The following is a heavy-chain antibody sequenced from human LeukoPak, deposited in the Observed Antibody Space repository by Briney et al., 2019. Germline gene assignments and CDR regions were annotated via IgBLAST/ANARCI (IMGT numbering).Heavy chain of an antibody. Sequence: GGSLRLSCAASGFTFGYYWMNWVRQAPGKGLEWVANIKEDGSDKYYVDSVRGRFAISRDNAKNSLYLQVNSLRAEDTAVYYCARGRSNAFDIWGQGTMVTVSS. CDR2: IKEDGSDK. V-gene: IGHV3-7*04. J-gene: IGHJ3*02. CDR1: GFTFGYYW. CDR3: ARGRSNAFDI.